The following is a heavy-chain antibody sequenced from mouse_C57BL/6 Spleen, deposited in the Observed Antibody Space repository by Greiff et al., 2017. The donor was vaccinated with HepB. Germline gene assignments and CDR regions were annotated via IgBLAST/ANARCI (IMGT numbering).Heavy chain of an antibody. CDR3: ARGNSPYYAMDY. Sequence: DVKLEESGGGLVKPGGSLKLSCAASGFTFSSYAMSWVRQTPEKRLEWVATISDGGSYTYYPDNVKGRFTISRDNAKNNLYLQMSHLKSEDTAMYYCARGNSPYYAMDYWGQGTSVTVSS. J-gene: IGHJ4*01. CDR2: ISDGGSYT. V-gene: IGHV5-4*03. CDR1: GFTFSSYA.